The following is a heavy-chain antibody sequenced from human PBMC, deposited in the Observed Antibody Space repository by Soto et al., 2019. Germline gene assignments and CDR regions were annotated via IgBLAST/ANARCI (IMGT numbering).Heavy chain of an antibody. D-gene: IGHD4-17*01. CDR2: INHSGST. V-gene: IGHV4-30-4*08. CDR1: GGSISSGDYY. J-gene: IGHJ5*02. CDR3: ARGRVVSPAYGDYVRRRRDNWFDP. Sequence: QVQLQESGPGLVKPSQTLSLTCTVSGGSISSGDYYWSWIRQPPGKGLEWIGEINHSGSTNYNPSLKSRVTISVDTSKNQFSLKLSSVTAADTAVYYCARGRVVSPAYGDYVRRRRDNWFDPWGQGTLVTVSS.